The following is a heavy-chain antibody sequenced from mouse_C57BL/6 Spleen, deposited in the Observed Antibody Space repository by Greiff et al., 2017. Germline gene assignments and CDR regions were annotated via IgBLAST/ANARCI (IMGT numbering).Heavy chain of an antibody. CDR3: DRGDDGYPWFDS. V-gene: IGHV5-4*03. J-gene: IGHJ3*01. CDR1: GFTFSSYA. Sequence: EVMLVEPGGGLVKPGGSLKFSCAASGFTFSSYAMSWVRQTPEKRLEWVATISDGGSYTYYPDNVKGRFTISRDNAKNNLYLQMSHLKSEDTAMYYYDRGDDGYPWFDSWGKGTLVTVAA. CDR2: ISDGGSYT. D-gene: IGHD2-3*01.